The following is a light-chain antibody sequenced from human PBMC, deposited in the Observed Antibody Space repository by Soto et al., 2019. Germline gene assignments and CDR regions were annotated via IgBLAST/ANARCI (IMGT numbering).Light chain of an antibody. CDR2: AAS. CDR1: QGISSY. V-gene: IGKV1-9*01. CDR3: QQLDSYPRT. Sequence: IQLTQSPSSLSAAVGDRVTITCRASQGISSYLAWYQQRPGKAPKLLLSAASTLHSGVPSRFSGSGSGTDFTLTIISLQPEDFATYYCQQLDSYPRTFGPGPKVDIK. J-gene: IGKJ3*01.